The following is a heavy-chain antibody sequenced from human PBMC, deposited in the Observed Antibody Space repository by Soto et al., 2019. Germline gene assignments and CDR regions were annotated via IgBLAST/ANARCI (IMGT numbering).Heavy chain of an antibody. CDR3: TRIPDNYNPIDY. Sequence: QVTLKESGPVLVKPTETLTLTCTFSGFSLSKATMGVSWIRQPPGKALEWLAHIFSNDITYYSTSLGNRLTISKDTSKSQVVLTMTNMDPVDTATYFCTRIPDNYNPIDYWGQGTLVTVSS. CDR2: IFSNDIT. CDR1: GFSLSKATMG. D-gene: IGHD4-4*01. V-gene: IGHV2-26*01. J-gene: IGHJ4*02.